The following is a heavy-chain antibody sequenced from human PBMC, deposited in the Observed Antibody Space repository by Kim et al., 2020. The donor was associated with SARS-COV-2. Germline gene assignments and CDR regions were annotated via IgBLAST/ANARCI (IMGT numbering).Heavy chain of an antibody. CDR3: ARGIGYYYDNSGLQP. D-gene: IGHD3-22*01. Sequence: ASVKVSCKASGYTFTTYDINWVRQATGQGLEWMGWMNPNSGNPVYAQKFQGRVTMTRNTSISTAYMELSSLRSEDTAVYYCARGIGYYYDNSGLQPWGQGTLVTVSS. V-gene: IGHV1-8*01. J-gene: IGHJ5*02. CDR2: MNPNSGNP. CDR1: GYTFTTYD.